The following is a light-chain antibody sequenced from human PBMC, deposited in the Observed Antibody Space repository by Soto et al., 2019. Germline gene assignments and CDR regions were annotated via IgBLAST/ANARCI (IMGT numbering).Light chain of an antibody. J-gene: IGKJ1*01. V-gene: IGKV1-5*01. CDR1: QSISSW. CDR3: QQYNSYSPWK. CDR2: DAS. Sequence: DIQMTQSPSTLSSSVVDRVTITCRASQSISSWLAWYQQKPGKAPKLLIYDASRLESGVPSRFSVSGSGTEFTLTIRSLQPDDFASYYCQQYNSYSPWKFGQGNKVDIK.